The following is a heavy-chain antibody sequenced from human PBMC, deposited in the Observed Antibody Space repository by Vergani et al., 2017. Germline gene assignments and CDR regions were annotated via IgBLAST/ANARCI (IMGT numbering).Heavy chain of an antibody. CDR3: ARDRRYCSSTSCYVGRDWFDP. D-gene: IGHD2-2*01. J-gene: IGHJ5*02. Sequence: QVQLVQSGAEVKKPGASVKVSCKASGYTFTSYYMHWVRQAPGQGLEWMGIINPSGGSTNYAQKFQGRVTMTRDTSTSTVYMELSSLRSEDTAVYYCARDRRYCSSTSCYVGRDWFDPWGQGTLVTVSS. CDR1: GYTFTSYY. V-gene: IGHV1-46*01. CDR2: INPSGGST.